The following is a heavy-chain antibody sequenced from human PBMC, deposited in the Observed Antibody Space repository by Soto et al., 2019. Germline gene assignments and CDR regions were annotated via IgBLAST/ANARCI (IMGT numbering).Heavy chain of an antibody. Sequence: SETLSLTCAVSGGSISSGGYSWSWIRQPPGKGLEWIGYIYHSGSTYYNPSLKSRVTISVDRSKNQFSLKLSSVTAADTAVYYCARDPRTYDNSENWGQGILVTAPQ. J-gene: IGHJ4*02. CDR3: ARDPRTYDNSEN. D-gene: IGHD3-9*01. V-gene: IGHV4-30-2*01. CDR2: IYHSGST. CDR1: GGSISSGGYS.